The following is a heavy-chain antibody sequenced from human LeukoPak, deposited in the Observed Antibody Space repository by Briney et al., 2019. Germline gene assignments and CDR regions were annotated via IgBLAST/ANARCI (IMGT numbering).Heavy chain of an antibody. J-gene: IGHJ4*02. D-gene: IGHD3-10*01. CDR1: GGSISSYY. V-gene: IGHV4-59*08. Sequence: PSETLSLTCTVSGGSISSYYWSWIRQPPGKGLEWIGYIYYSGSTNYNPSLKSRVTISVDTSKNQFSLKLSSVTAADTAVYYCARHSGMVRELDYWGQGTLVTVSS. CDR2: IYYSGST. CDR3: ARHSGMVRELDY.